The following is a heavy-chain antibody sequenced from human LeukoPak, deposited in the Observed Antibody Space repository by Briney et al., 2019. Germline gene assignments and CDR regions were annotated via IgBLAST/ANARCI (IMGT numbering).Heavy chain of an antibody. CDR2: ISRGGSDS. Sequence: GGSPRLSCTASGFTFSDYYMSWIRQAPGKGLEWVSCISRGGSDSYYADSVKGRFTISRDTAKSSLYLQMNSLRAEDTAVYYCARAGIVGAVFDFWGHGTLVTVSS. V-gene: IGHV3-11*01. D-gene: IGHD1-26*01. J-gene: IGHJ4*01. CDR1: GFTFSDYY. CDR3: ARAGIVGAVFDF.